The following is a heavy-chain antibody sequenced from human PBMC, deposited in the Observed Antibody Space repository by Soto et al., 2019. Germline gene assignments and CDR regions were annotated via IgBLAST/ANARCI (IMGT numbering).Heavy chain of an antibody. CDR3: AYGSSSAWIDY. V-gene: IGHV4-39*01. Sequence: SETLSLTCSVSGDSMRGYHFYWGWIRQAPGKGLEWIGSAYFSGGNTYYNPSLKSRVSISVDTSKNEFSLRLTSLTAADTAVYFCAYGSSSAWIDYWGQGTLVTISS. D-gene: IGHD6-25*01. CDR1: GDSMRGYHFY. J-gene: IGHJ4*02. CDR2: AYFSGGNT.